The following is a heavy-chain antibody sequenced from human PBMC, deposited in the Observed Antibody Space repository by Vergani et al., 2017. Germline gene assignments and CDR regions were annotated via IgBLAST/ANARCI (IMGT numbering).Heavy chain of an antibody. V-gene: IGHV3-23*04. D-gene: IGHD6-13*01. CDR2: ISGSGGST. Sequence: VQLVESGGGEVQPGRSLRLSCSAAGFPFSDYGVHWVRQAPGKGLEWVSAISGSGGSTYYADSVKGRFTISRDNSKNTLYLQMNSLRAEDTAVYYCAKGAAGKGSGRYYYYYGMDVWGQGTTVTVSS. CDR3: AKGAAGKGSGRYYYYYGMDV. CDR1: GFPFSDYG. J-gene: IGHJ6*02.